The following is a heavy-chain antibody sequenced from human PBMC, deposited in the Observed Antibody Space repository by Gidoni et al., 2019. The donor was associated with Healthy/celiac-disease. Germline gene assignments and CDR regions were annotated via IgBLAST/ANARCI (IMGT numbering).Heavy chain of an antibody. J-gene: IGHJ4*02. CDR3: ARGVDY. Sequence: QVQLQESGPGLVKPSETLSLPCTVSGGSISSYYWSWIRPPPGKGLEWIGYIYYSGSTNYNPSLKSRVTISVDTSKNQFSLKLSSVTAADTAVYYCARGVDYWGQGTLVTVSS. V-gene: IGHV4-59*01. CDR2: IYYSGST. CDR1: GGSISSYY.